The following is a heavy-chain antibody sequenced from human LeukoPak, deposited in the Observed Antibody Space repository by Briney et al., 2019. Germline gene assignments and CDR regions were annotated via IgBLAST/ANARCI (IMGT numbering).Heavy chain of an antibody. CDR1: GYTFSTYG. Sequence: ASVKVSCKASGYTFSTYGISWVRQAPGQGLEWMGWISVYNGNTNYAKKFQGRITMTTDTSSSTAYMDLRSLRSDDTAVYYCARMYFFASGSYSSFHYWSQGALVTVSS. CDR3: ARMYFFASGSYSSFHY. D-gene: IGHD3-10*01. J-gene: IGHJ4*02. V-gene: IGHV1-18*01. CDR2: ISVYNGNT.